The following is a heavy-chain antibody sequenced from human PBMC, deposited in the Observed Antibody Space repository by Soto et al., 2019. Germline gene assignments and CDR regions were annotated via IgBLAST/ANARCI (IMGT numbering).Heavy chain of an antibody. CDR3: ARGFSLDV. CDR2: IYDTTTT. J-gene: IGHJ6*02. Sequence: QVQVQQSGPGLVKPSQTLSLTCTISGASISRGDFSWPWIRQQPGKALEWLGTIYDTTTTDYHPSLKSRLVISADTSKNQVSLTLRDLNTADTAVYYCARGFSLDVWGQGTAVTV. CDR1: GASISRGDFS. V-gene: IGHV4-31*03. D-gene: IGHD3-3*01.